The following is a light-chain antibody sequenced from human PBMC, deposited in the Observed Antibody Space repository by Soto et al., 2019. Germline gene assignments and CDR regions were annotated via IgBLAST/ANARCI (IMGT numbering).Light chain of an antibody. Sequence: QSVLTQPASASGSPGQSITISCTGTSSDVGGYNYVSWYQQHPGKAPKLMIYEVSNRPSGVSNRFSGSKSGNTASLTISGLQAEDEADYYCSSYTSSSTLNVFXTGTKVTVL. CDR3: SSYTSSSTLNV. J-gene: IGLJ1*01. CDR2: EVS. V-gene: IGLV2-14*01. CDR1: SSDVGGYNY.